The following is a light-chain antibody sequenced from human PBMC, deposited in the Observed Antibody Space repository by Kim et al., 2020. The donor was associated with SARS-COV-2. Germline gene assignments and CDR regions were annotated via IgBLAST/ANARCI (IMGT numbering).Light chain of an antibody. CDR3: SSYTRSDTLI. Sequence: GQSITISCTGTSSDVGGYNYVSWYQQHPGRAPKLMIYDVTNRPSGVSNRFSGSKSGNTASLTISGLQAEDEADYYCSSYTRSDTLIFGGGTQLTVL. J-gene: IGLJ2*01. V-gene: IGLV2-14*03. CDR1: SSDVGGYNY. CDR2: DVT.